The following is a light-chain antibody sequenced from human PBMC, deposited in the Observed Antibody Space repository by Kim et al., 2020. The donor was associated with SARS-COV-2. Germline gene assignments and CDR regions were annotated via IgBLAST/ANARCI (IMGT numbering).Light chain of an antibody. CDR3: QQSYRIPLT. J-gene: IGKJ3*01. V-gene: IGKV1-39*01. CDR2: AAS. CDR1: QNISSF. Sequence: ASVGDRVSITCRASQNISSFLSWYQQNPGKAPKHLIYAASRLQPGVPSRFSGSGSGTDFTPAISSLQPKDFATYYYQQSYRIPLTFGPGTKVDIK.